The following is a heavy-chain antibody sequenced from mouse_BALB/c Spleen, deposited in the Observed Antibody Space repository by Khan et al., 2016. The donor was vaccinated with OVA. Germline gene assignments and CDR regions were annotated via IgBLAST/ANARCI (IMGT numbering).Heavy chain of an antibody. V-gene: IGHV1-7*01. J-gene: IGHJ3*01. CDR1: GYTFTTYW. CDR2: IDPSTGYT. CDR3: ARRGLDGIFAY. Sequence: VQLQESGAELAKPGASVKMSCKASGYTFTTYWMHWVKQRPGQGLEWIGYIDPSTGYTEYNQKFKDKATLTTDKSSNTAYMQLSSLTSEDSAVYYCARRGLDGIFAYWGQGTLVTVSA. D-gene: IGHD2-1*01.